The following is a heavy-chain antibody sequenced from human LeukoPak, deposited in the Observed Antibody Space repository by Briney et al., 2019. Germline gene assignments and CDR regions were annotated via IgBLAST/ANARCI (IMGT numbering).Heavy chain of an antibody. Sequence: GGSLRLSCAVSGLTFSRYAMSWVRQAPGKGLEWVSAISESGSGTYYGDSVKGRCTTSRDNSKDTVSLHMNRLRAEDTPVYYCAKDIAQGYTFRSIEQDYWGQGPLVTVSS. D-gene: IGHD5-18*01. V-gene: IGHV3-23*01. CDR3: AKDIAQGYTFRSIEQDY. J-gene: IGHJ4*02. CDR1: GLTFSRYA. CDR2: ISESGSGT.